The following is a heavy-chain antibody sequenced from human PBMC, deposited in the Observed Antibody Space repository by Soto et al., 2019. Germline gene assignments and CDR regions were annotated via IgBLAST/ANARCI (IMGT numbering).Heavy chain of an antibody. Sequence: ETLSLTGTVSGGSISSYYWSWIRQPPGKGLGWIGYIYYSGSTNYNPSLKSRVTISVDTSKNQFSLKLSSVTAADTAVYYCARESGTMIVVGPRSYGMDVWGQGTTVTVSS. V-gene: IGHV4-59*01. CDR2: IYYSGST. CDR3: ARESGTMIVVGPRSYGMDV. CDR1: GGSISSYY. J-gene: IGHJ6*02. D-gene: IGHD3-22*01.